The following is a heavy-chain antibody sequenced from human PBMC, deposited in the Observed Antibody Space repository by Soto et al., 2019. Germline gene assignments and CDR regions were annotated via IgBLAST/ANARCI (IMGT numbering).Heavy chain of an antibody. D-gene: IGHD2-15*01. V-gene: IGHV1-2*02. CDR3: VRDFLGNVVSVPPP. CDR2: IDPNSGGT. CDR1: GYTFTDFY. Sequence: ASVKGSFKVSGYTFTDFYIHWVRQAPGQGLEWMGWIDPNSGGTKSAQKFQGRVTMTRDTSITTASIELRRLTSDDTAVYYCVRDFLGNVVSVPPPWGQGTQVTVSS. J-gene: IGHJ5*02.